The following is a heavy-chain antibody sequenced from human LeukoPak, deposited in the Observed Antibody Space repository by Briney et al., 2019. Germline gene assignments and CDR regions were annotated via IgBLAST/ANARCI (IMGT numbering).Heavy chain of an antibody. J-gene: IGHJ4*02. CDR1: GFTFSDAW. D-gene: IGHD3-10*01. CDR2: IKRKTEGGTT. V-gene: IGHV3-15*07. CDR3: TTGNFGPY. Sequence: GGSLRLSCAASGFTFSDAWMNWVRQAPGKGLEWVGRIKRKTEGGTTDYVAPVKGRFIISRDDSKNTLYLQMNSLKTEDTAFYYCTTGNFGPYWGQGTLVTVS.